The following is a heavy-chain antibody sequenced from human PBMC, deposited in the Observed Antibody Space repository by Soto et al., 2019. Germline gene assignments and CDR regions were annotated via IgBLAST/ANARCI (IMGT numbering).Heavy chain of an antibody. Sequence: EVQLVESGGGLVKPGGSLRLSCAASGFTFSNAWMNWVRQAPGKGLEWVGRIKSKTDGGTTDYAAPVKGRFTISRDDSKNTLYLQMNSLKTEDTAVYYCTTTRPGYSGYDLAPDFDYWGQGTLVTVSS. V-gene: IGHV3-15*07. CDR2: IKSKTDGGTT. CDR1: GFTFSNAW. J-gene: IGHJ4*02. D-gene: IGHD5-12*01. CDR3: TTTRPGYSGYDLAPDFDY.